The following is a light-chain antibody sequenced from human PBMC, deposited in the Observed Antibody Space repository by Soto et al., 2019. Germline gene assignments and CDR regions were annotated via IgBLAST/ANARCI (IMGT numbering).Light chain of an antibody. CDR3: ISYAGSNNLGV. Sequence: QSALTQPPSASGSPGQSVTISCTGTSSDVGGYNYVSWYQQHPGKAPKLMIYEVSKRPSGVPDRFSGSKSGNTASLTVSGLQPEDEADYYCISYAGSNNLGVFGGGTKLTVL. V-gene: IGLV2-8*01. CDR1: SSDVGGYNY. J-gene: IGLJ3*02. CDR2: EVS.